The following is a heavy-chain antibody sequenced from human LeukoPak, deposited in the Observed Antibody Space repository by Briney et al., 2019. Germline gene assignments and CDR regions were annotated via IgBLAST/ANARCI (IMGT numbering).Heavy chain of an antibody. CDR3: ARWMATVTTPDY. CDR2: INPNSGGT. CDR1: GYTFNGFY. D-gene: IGHD4-11*01. Sequence: ASVRVSFKASGYTFNGFYLHWVRQAPGQGLEWMGWINPNSGGTNYAQKFQGRVTMTRDTSISTAYMELSRLRSDDTAVYYCARWMATVTTPDYWGQGTLVTVS. V-gene: IGHV1-2*02. J-gene: IGHJ4*02.